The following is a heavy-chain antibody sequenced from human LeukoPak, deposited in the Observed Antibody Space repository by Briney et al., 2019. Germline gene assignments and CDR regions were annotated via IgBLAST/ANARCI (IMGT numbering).Heavy chain of an antibody. CDR3: ARDLSGEYQLLWGLDY. V-gene: IGHV3-74*01. J-gene: IGHJ4*02. D-gene: IGHD2-2*01. Sequence: GGSLRLSCAASGFTFSNYWMHWVRQAPGKGLVWVSRINSDGINTSYVDSVKGRFTISRDNAKNSLYLQMNSLRAEDTAVYYCARDLSGEYQLLWGLDYWGQGTLVTVSS. CDR1: GFTFSNYW. CDR2: INSDGINT.